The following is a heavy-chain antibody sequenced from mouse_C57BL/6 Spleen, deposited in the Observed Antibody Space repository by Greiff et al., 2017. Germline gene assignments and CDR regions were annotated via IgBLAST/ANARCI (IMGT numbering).Heavy chain of an antibody. Sequence: EVKLMESGGGLVQPGGSMKLSCVASGFTFSNYWMNWVRQSPEKGLEWVAQIRLKSDNYATHYAESVKGRFTISRDDSKSSVYLQMNNLRAEDTGIYYCTGDALYAMDYWGQGTSVTVSS. J-gene: IGHJ4*01. CDR2: IRLKSDNYAT. CDR3: TGDALYAMDY. V-gene: IGHV6-3*01. CDR1: GFTFSNYW.